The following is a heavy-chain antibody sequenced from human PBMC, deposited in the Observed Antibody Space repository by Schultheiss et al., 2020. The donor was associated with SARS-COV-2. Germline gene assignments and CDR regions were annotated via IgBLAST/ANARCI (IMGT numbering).Heavy chain of an antibody. Sequence: SVKVSCKASGYTFTGYYMHWVRQAPGQGLEWMGGIIPIFGTANYAQKFQGRVTITADESTSTAYMELSSLRSEDTAVYYCARDHVSIAARPKDFDYWGQGTLVTVSS. D-gene: IGHD6-6*01. CDR2: IIPIFGTA. CDR1: GYTFTGYY. CDR3: ARDHVSIAARPKDFDY. V-gene: IGHV1-69*13. J-gene: IGHJ4*02.